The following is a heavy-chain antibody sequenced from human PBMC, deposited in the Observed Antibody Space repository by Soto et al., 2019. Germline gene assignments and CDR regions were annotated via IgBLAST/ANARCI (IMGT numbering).Heavy chain of an antibody. CDR1: GFTYSNYW. CDR3: SKALGMVRSCMAV. D-gene: IGHD3-10*01. Sequence: GGSLRLSCAASGFTYSNYWMSWVRQAPGKGLEWVANVKQDGSEKYYVDSVKGRFTISRDNSKSTLYLQMNSLRAEDTAVYYFSKALGMVRSCMAVRAQRTTVPVSS. J-gene: IGHJ6*02. CDR2: VKQDGSEK. V-gene: IGHV3-7*01.